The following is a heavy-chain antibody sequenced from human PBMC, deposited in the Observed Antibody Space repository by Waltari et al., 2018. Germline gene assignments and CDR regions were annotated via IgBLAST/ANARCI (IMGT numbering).Heavy chain of an antibody. J-gene: IGHJ4*02. CDR3: AKDPSLYYFDY. CDR2: KRYDGSNK. Sequence: QVQLVESGGGVVQPGGSLRLSCAASGFTFSSYGLHWVRQAPGKGRGGVAFKRYDGSNKYYADSVKGRFTISRDNSKNTLYLQMNSLRAEDTAVYYCAKDPSLYYFDYWGQGTLVTVSS. V-gene: IGHV3-30*02. CDR1: GFTFSSYG.